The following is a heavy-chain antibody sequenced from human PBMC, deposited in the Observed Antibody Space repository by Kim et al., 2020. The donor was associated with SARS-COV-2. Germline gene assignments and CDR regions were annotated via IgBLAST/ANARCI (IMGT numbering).Heavy chain of an antibody. CDR1: GGSISSYY. D-gene: IGHD6-6*01. Sequence: SETLSLTCTVSGGSISSYYWSWIRQPPGKGLEWIGYIYYSGSTNYNPSLKSRVTISVDTSKNQFSLKLSSVTAADTAVYYCARIISIAARNCFDPWGQGTLVTVSS. V-gene: IGHV4-59*01. CDR3: ARIISIAARNCFDP. CDR2: IYYSGST. J-gene: IGHJ5*02.